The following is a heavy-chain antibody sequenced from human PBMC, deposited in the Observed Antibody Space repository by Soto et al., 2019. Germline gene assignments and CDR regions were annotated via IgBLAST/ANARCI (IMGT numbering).Heavy chain of an antibody. D-gene: IGHD3-10*01. J-gene: IGHJ5*02. V-gene: IGHV3-30*18. CDR1: GFTFSSYG. Sequence: QVQLVESGGGVVQPGRSLRLSCAASGFTFSSYGMHWVRQAPGKGLEWVAVISYDGSNKYYSDSVKGRFTSSRDNSKKTQYTQMDSLSAEDTAVYYGAKMDGSGSYWGWFDPWGQGTLVTFSS. CDR2: ISYDGSNK. CDR3: AKMDGSGSYWGWFDP.